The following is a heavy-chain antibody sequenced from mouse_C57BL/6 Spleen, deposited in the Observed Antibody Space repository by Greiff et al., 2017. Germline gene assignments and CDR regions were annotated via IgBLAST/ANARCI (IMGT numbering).Heavy chain of an antibody. CDR1: GYAFSSYW. J-gene: IGHJ2*01. CDR2: IYPGDGDT. V-gene: IGHV1-80*01. CDR3: ARGQYGSSPFDY. D-gene: IGHD1-1*01. Sequence: QVQLQQSGAELVKPGASVKISCKASGYAFSSYWMNWVKQRPGKGLEWIGQIYPGDGDTNYNGKFKGKATLTADKSTSTAYMQRSSLTSEDSAVYFCARGQYGSSPFDYWGQGTTLTVSA.